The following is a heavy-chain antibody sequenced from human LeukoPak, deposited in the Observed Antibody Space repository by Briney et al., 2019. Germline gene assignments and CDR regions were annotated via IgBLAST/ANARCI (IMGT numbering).Heavy chain of an antibody. CDR2: IYYSGST. J-gene: IGHJ4*02. V-gene: IGHV4-59*01. D-gene: IGHD1-26*01. CDR1: GGSISSYY. CDR3: VRGSLIVGADY. Sequence: SETLSLTCTVSGGSISSYYWSWIRQPPGKGLEWIGYIYYSGSTNYNPSLKSRVTISVDTSKNQFSLKLSSVTAADTAVYYCVRGSLIVGADYWGQGTLVTVSS.